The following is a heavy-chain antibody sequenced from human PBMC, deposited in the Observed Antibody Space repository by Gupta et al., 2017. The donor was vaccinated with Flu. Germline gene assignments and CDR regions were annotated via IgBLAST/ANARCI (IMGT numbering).Heavy chain of an antibody. CDR2: IIPIFGTA. J-gene: IGHJ4*02. D-gene: IGHD5-18*01. CDR3: ASVHRGYSLKY. V-gene: IGHV1-69*01. Sequence: QVQLVQSGAEVKKPGSSVKVSCKASGGTFSSYAISWVRQAPGQGLEWMGGIIPIFGTANDAQKFQGRITITADEATSTAYMELSSLRSEDTAVYYGASVHRGYSLKYWGQGTLVTVSS. CDR1: GGTFSSYA.